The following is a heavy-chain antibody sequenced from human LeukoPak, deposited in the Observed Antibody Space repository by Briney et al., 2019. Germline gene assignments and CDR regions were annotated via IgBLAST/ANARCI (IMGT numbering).Heavy chain of an antibody. CDR2: INHSGST. CDR3: ASCTGYLHPTQPNWFDP. D-gene: IGHD6-13*01. CDR1: GGSISSYY. J-gene: IGHJ5*02. Sequence: SETLSLTCTVSGGSISSYYWSWIRQPPGKGLEWIGEINHSGSTNYNPSLKSRVTISVDTSKNQFSLKLSSVTAADTAVYYCASCTGYLHPTQPNWFDPWGQGTLVTVSS. V-gene: IGHV4-34*01.